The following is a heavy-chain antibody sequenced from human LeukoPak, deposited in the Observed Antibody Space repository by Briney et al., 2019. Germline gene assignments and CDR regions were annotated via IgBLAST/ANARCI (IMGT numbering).Heavy chain of an antibody. D-gene: IGHD6-13*01. Sequence: GGSLRLSCAASGFTFNTYWMHWVRQAPGKGLVWVSRIRSDGSSTSYADSVRGRFTISRDNAKNTLYLQMSSLRAEDTAVYYCVRAVGSSSSGPYYYGMDVWGQGTTVIVSS. CDR1: GFTFNTYW. CDR3: VRAVGSSSSGPYYYGMDV. V-gene: IGHV3-74*01. CDR2: IRSDGSST. J-gene: IGHJ6*02.